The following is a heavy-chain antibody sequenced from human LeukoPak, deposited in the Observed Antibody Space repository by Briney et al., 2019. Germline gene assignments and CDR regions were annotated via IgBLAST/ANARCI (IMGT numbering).Heavy chain of an antibody. CDR1: GGSFSGYY. J-gene: IGHJ4*02. D-gene: IGHD5-18*01. CDR2: INHSGST. Sequence: SETPSLTCAVYGGSFSGYYWSWLRQPPGKGLEWLGEINHSGSTNYNPSLKSRVTISVDTSKNQFSLKLSSVTAADTAVYYCALVDTAMVGDWGQGTLVTVSS. CDR3: ALVDTAMVGD. V-gene: IGHV4-34*01.